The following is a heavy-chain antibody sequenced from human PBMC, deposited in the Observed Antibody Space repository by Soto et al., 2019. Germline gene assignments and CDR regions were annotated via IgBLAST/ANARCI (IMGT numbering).Heavy chain of an antibody. CDR2: INHSGST. CDR3: ARVSGSYYFRNWFDP. Sequence: SETLSLTCAVYGGSFSGYYWSWIRQPLGKGLEWIGEINHSGSTNYNPSLKSRVTISVDTSKNQFSLKLSSVTAADTAVYYCARVSGSYYFRNWFDPWGQGTLVTVPS. CDR1: GGSFSGYY. D-gene: IGHD1-26*01. V-gene: IGHV4-34*01. J-gene: IGHJ5*02.